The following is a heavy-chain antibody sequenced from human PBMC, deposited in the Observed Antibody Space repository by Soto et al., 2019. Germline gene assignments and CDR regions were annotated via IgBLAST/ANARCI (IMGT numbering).Heavy chain of an antibody. V-gene: IGHV1-69*02. CDR2: IIPILGIA. CDR1: GGTFSSYT. D-gene: IGHD3-10*01. CDR3: ARLWHYYGSGSYYTYYYGMDV. J-gene: IGHJ6*02. Sequence: GASVKVSCKASGGTFSSYTISWVRQAPGQGLEWMGRIIPILGIANYAQKFQGRVTITADKSTSTAYMELSSLRSEDTAVYYCARLWHYYGSGSYYTYYYGMDVWGQGTTVTVSS.